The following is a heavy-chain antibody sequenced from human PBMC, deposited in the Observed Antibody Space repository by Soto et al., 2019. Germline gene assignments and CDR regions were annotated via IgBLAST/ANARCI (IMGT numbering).Heavy chain of an antibody. J-gene: IGHJ4*02. CDR2: ISSSSSTI. Sequence: EVQLVESGGGLVQPGGSLRLSCAASGFTFSSYSMNWVRQAPGKGLEWVSYISSSSSTIYYADSVKGRFTISRDNAKNSLYLQMNCLRDEDTAVYYCSWWLSPYWGQGTLVTVSS. CDR3: SWWLSPY. CDR1: GFTFSSYS. D-gene: IGHD2-8*02. V-gene: IGHV3-48*02.